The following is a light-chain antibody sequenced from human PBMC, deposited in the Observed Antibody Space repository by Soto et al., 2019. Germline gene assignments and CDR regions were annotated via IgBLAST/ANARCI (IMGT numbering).Light chain of an antibody. CDR1: QSLLRENEYKY. V-gene: IGKV2-28*01. CDR3: IQTQQTPFT. J-gene: IGKJ3*01. Sequence: DIVMTQSPLSLSVTPGEPASISCRSSQSLLRENEYKYLDWYLQKPGQSPQLLIYMGTNRASGVPDRFSGSGSGTDFTLKISRVEAEDVGVYYCIQTQQTPFTFGPGTKVDIK. CDR2: MGT.